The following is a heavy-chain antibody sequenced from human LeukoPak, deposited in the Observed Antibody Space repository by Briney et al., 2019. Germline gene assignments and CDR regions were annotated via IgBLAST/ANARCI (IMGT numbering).Heavy chain of an antibody. CDR3: ARAGYCSSTSCYFGDGLNDY. CDR1: GYTFTSYG. CDR2: ISAYNGNT. V-gene: IGHV1-18*01. J-gene: IGHJ4*02. Sequence: ASVKVSCKASGYTFTSYGISWVRQAPGQGLEWMGWISAYNGNTNYAQKLQGRVTMTTDTSTSTAYMELRSLRSDDTAVYYCARAGYCSSTSCYFGDGLNDYWGQGTLVTVSS. D-gene: IGHD2-2*01.